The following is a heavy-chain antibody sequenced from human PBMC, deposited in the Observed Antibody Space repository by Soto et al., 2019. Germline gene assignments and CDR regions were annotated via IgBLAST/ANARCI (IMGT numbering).Heavy chain of an antibody. CDR3: ARASISRCVDRSCPAWFDP. Sequence: TLSLTCTVSGGSISNANYYWSWIRHHPGKGLEWIGYIYYTGTTYSVPSVEILVAISVDRSQNQFSLKLGAVTAADTAVYFCARASISRCVDRSCPAWFDPWGQGTLVPVSS. D-gene: IGHD1-26*01. CDR1: GGSISNANYY. J-gene: IGHJ5*02. V-gene: IGHV4-31*01. CDR2: IYYTGTT.